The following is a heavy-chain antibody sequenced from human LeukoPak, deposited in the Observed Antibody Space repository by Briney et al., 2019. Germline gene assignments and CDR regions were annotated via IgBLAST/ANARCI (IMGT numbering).Heavy chain of an antibody. D-gene: IGHD2-2*01. J-gene: IGHJ6*02. Sequence: PSETLSLTCSVSGGSISSYYWGWIRQPPGKGLEWIGYIYSSGSTNYNPSLKSRVTISGDTSKNQFSLRLSSVTAADTAVYYCARVVPAARFGMDVWGQGTTVTVSS. V-gene: IGHV4-59*01. CDR2: IYSSGST. CDR1: GGSISSYY. CDR3: ARVVPAARFGMDV.